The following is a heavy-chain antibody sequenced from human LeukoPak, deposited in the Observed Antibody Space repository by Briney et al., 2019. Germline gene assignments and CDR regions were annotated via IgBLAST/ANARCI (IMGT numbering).Heavy chain of an antibody. CDR2: INPNSGGT. D-gene: IGHD3-10*01. CDR1: GYTFTGYY. CDR3: ARGLQTDYLPSYYYYMDV. V-gene: IGHV1-2*06. J-gene: IGHJ6*03. Sequence: ASVKVSCKASGYTFTGYYMHWVPQAPGQGLEWMGRINPNSGGTNYAQKFQGRVTMTRDTSISTAYMELSRLRSDDPAVYYCARGLQTDYLPSYYYYMDVWRKGTAVTVPS.